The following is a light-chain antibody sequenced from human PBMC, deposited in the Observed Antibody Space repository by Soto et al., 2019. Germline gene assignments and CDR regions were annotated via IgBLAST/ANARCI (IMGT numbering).Light chain of an antibody. V-gene: IGKV3-15*01. J-gene: IGKJ3*01. CDR3: QQYHDWPPIT. CDR1: QSVSSD. CDR2: GAS. Sequence: EIVMTQSPDTLSVSPGGGVTLSCRASQSVSSDLAWYQQKPGQSPRLLMYGASTRATDIPARFSGGGSGTEFTLTISSLQSEDVAIYYCQQYHDWPPITFGPGTKVEIK.